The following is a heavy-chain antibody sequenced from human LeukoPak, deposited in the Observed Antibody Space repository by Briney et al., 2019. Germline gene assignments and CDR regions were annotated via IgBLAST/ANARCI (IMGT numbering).Heavy chain of an antibody. CDR2: INPNSGGT. CDR3: ARGGGDWGFHQSDY. CDR1: GYTFTGYH. J-gene: IGHJ4*02. V-gene: IGHV1-2*06. D-gene: IGHD2-21*01. Sequence: ASVKVSCKASGYTFTGYHMHWVRQAPGQGLEWMGQINPNSGGTNFAQKFQGRVTMTRDTSISTAYMELNRLKSDDTAVYYCARGGGDWGFHQSDYWGQGTLVTVSS.